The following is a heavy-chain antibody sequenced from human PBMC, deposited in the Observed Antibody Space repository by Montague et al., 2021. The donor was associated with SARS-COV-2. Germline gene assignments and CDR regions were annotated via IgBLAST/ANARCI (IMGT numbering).Heavy chain of an antibody. Sequence: SETLSPTCTVSGDSISTYYWSWIRQPPGKGLEWIGYIYYNGYTNYNPSLKSRVTISVDTSRNQFSLRLSSVTAADTAVYFCARGGATYYYDASGYVNAFDTWGQGTMVTVSS. J-gene: IGHJ3*02. CDR2: IYYNGYT. CDR1: GDSISTYY. V-gene: IGHV4-59*01. D-gene: IGHD3-22*01. CDR3: ARGGATYYYDASGYVNAFDT.